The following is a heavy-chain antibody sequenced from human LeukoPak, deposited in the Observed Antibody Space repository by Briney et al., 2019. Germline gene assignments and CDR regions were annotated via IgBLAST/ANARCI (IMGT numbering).Heavy chain of an antibody. CDR2: INMDGSRT. J-gene: IGHJ4*02. D-gene: IGHD6-19*01. CDR3: AREGLGVAAPVDY. Sequence: GGSLRLSCAVSGFNFHAYWMHWVRQPPGKGLVWVSRINMDGSRTSHADSVKGRFTISRDNAKNTLYLQMDNLRVEDTAVYFCAREGLGVAAPVDYWGKGTLVTVSS. V-gene: IGHV3-74*01. CDR1: GFNFHAYW.